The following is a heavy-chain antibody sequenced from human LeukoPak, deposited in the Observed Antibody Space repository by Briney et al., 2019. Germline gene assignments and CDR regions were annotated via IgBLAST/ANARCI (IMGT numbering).Heavy chain of an antibody. CDR1: GFTFSSYW. CDR3: AREVGGYYDSSGYPDY. V-gene: IGHV3-7*01. D-gene: IGHD3-22*01. CDR2: IKQDGSEK. J-gene: IGHJ4*02. Sequence: QSGGSLRLSCAASGFTFSSYWMSWVRQAPGKGLEWVANIKQDGSEKYYVDSVKGQFTISRDNAKNSLYLQMNSLRAEDTAVYYCAREVGGYYDSSGYPDYWGQGTLVTVSS.